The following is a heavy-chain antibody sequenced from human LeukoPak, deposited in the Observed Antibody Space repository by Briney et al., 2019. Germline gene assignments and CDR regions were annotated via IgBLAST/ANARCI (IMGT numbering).Heavy chain of an antibody. V-gene: IGHV4-61*02. D-gene: IGHD2-2*02. CDR3: ARDGIVVVPAAIGYYYYYMDV. CDR2: IYTSGST. J-gene: IGHJ6*03. Sequence: SETLSLTCTVSGGSISSGSYYWSWIRQPAGKGLEWIGRIYTSGSTNYNPSLKSRVTISVDTSKNQFSLKLSSVTAADTAVYYCARDGIVVVPAAIGYYYYYMDVWGEGITVTVSS. CDR1: GGSISSGSYY.